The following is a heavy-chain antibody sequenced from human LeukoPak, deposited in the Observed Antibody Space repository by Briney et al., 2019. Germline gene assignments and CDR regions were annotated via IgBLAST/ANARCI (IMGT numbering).Heavy chain of an antibody. J-gene: IGHJ3*02. CDR1: SDSISSYY. CDR2: IYYSGTT. CDR3: PKVMGSDKGWAFGT. V-gene: IGHV4-59*01. Sequence: SETLSLTCTVSSDSISSYYWSWIRQPPGKGLEWIGYIYYSGTTKYNPPLKSRVTISIDTSKNQFSLKLSSVTAADTAVYYCPKVMGSDKGWAFGTWGQGTMVTVSS. D-gene: IGHD3-16*01.